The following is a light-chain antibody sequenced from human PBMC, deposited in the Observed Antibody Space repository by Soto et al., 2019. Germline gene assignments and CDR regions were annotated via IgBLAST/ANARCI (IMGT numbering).Light chain of an antibody. V-gene: IGKV1-39*01. CDR2: AAS. CDR3: QQSSSTPLT. CDR1: QSISSY. Sequence: DIQMTQSPSYLSASVGDRVTITCRASQSISSYLNWYQQKPGKAPKLLIYAASSLQSGVPSRFSGSGSGTDFTLTISSLQPEDFATYYRQQSSSTPLTFGGGTKVEIK. J-gene: IGKJ4*01.